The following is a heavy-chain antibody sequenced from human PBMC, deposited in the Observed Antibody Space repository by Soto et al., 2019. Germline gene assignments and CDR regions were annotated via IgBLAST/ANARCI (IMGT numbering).Heavy chain of an antibody. D-gene: IGHD5-18*01. J-gene: IGHJ4*02. CDR2: FDPEDGET. V-gene: IGHV1-24*01. Sequence: ASVKVSCKVSGYTLTELSMHWVRQAPGKGLEWMGGFDPEDGETIYAQKFQGRVTMTEDTSTDTAYTELSSLRSEDTAVYYCATDLWRLWLKATGRYWGQGTLVTVSS. CDR3: ATDLWRLWLKATGRY. CDR1: GYTLTELS.